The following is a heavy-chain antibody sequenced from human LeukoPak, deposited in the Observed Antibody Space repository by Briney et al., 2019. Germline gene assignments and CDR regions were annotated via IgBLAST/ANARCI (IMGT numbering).Heavy chain of an antibody. CDR2: INPNSGGT. J-gene: IGHJ5*02. CDR3: ARGTYRDSHPWGFDP. CDR1: GYTFTSYD. Sequence: GASVKVSCKASGYTFTSYDINWVRQATGQGLEWMGWINPNSGGTNYAQKFQGRVTMTRDTSISTAYMELSRLRSDDTAVYYCARGTYRDSHPWGFDPWGQGTLVTVSS. V-gene: IGHV1-2*02. D-gene: IGHD1-26*01.